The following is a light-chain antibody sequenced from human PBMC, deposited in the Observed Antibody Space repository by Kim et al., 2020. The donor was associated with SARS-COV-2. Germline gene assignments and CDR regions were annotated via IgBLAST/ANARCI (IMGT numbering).Light chain of an antibody. V-gene: IGLV3-1*01. Sequence: VSPGQTASITCTGDTLGDKYACWYQQKPGQSPVVVIYLDSKRPSGITERFSGSNSGNTATLTISGTQAMDEADYYCQAWDSSSAVFGGGTKLTVL. CDR2: LDS. CDR1: TLGDKY. CDR3: QAWDSSSAV. J-gene: IGLJ3*02.